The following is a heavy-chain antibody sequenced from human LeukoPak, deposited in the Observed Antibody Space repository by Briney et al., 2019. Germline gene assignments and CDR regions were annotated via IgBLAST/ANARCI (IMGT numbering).Heavy chain of an antibody. V-gene: IGHV3-48*04. CDR1: GFTFSSYS. CDR2: ISSSSSTI. Sequence: GGSLRLSCAASGFTFSSYSMNWVRQAPGKGLQWVSYISSSSSTIYYADSVKGRFTISRDNAKNPLYLQMNSLRAEDTAVYYCARSGSSSWSDFDYWGQGTLVTVSS. J-gene: IGHJ4*02. D-gene: IGHD6-13*01. CDR3: ARSGSSSWSDFDY.